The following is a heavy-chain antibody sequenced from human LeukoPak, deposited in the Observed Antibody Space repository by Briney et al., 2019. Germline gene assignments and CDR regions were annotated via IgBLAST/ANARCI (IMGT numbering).Heavy chain of an antibody. J-gene: IGHJ5*02. D-gene: IGHD3-3*01. CDR3: AKSYDTSTSPDH. CDR2: ISHDGSNK. Sequence: GGSLRLSCAASGFTFSNYAMHWVRQAPGKGLEWVAVISHDGSNKYHADSVEGRFTISRDNSKNTLYLQMNSLRPEDTAVYYCAKSYDTSTSPDHWGQGILVSVSS. CDR1: GFTFSNYA. V-gene: IGHV3-30-3*02.